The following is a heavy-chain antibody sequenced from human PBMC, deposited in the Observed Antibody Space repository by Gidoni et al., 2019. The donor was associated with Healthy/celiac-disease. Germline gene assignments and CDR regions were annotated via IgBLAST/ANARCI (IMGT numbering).Heavy chain of an antibody. D-gene: IGHD3-22*01. Sequence: QVQLVQSGAEVKKPGSSVKVSCKASGGTFSSSTISWVRQAPGQGLEWMGRVIPILGIANYAQKIQGRVTITADKSTSTAYMELSRLRSEDTAVYYCARTLYYYDSSGYYSTYYYYYGMDVWGQGTTVTVSS. J-gene: IGHJ6*02. CDR1: GGTFSSST. CDR2: VIPILGIA. CDR3: ARTLYYYDSSGYYSTYYYYYGMDV. V-gene: IGHV1-69*02.